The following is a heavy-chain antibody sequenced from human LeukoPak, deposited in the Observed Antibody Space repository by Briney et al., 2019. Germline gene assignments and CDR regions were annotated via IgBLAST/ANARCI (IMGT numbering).Heavy chain of an antibody. CDR3: ARQGFSLNWFDP. V-gene: IGHV5-51*01. CDR1: GYSFTNYW. D-gene: IGHD3-3*01. Sequence: GESLKISCKGSGYSFTNYWIAWVRQMPGKGLEWMGIIYPGDSDASSDTRYSPSFQGQVTISADKSISTAYLQWSSLRASDTAIYYCARQGFSLNWFDPWGQGTLVTVSS. J-gene: IGHJ5*02. CDR2: IYPGDSDASSDT.